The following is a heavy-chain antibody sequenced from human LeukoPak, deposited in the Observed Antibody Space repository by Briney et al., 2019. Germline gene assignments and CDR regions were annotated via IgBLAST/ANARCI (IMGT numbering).Heavy chain of an antibody. V-gene: IGHV4-59*01. CDR1: GYTFTNYY. CDR3: GKTTVDGSADY. J-gene: IGHJ4*02. D-gene: IGHD5-24*01. CDR2: IYYSGGS. Sequence: WEPLTLTCTVSGYTFTNYYWSWIRQPPGKGLEWIWYIYYSGGSRYNPYLKRRVSIFVDKFNNHFLLRLSSVTGADTAVLYCGKTTVDGSADYWGQGTLVTVSS.